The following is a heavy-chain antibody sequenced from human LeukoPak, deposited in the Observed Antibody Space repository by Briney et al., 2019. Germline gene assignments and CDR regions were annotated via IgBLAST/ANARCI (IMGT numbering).Heavy chain of an antibody. CDR2: IYYSGNT. J-gene: IGHJ4*02. CDR1: GVSISSSNSY. CDR3: ARQTGSGLFILP. D-gene: IGHD3/OR15-3a*01. V-gene: IGHV4-39*01. Sequence: SETLSLTCTVSGVSISSSNSYWGWIRQPPGKGLEWIGSIYYSGNTYYNASLKSQVSISIDTSKNQFSLRLTSVTAADTTVYYCARQTGSGLFILPGGQGTLVTVSS.